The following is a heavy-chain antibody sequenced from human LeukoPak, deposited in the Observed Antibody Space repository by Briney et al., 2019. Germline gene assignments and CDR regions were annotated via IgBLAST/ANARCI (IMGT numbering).Heavy chain of an antibody. D-gene: IGHD6-13*01. CDR2: IYYSGST. CDR1: GGSISSSSYY. V-gene: IGHV4-39*07. CDR3: ARDSAHLVPDY. J-gene: IGHJ4*02. Sequence: TSETLSLTCTVSGGSISSSSYYWGWIRQPPGKGLEWIGSIYYSGSTYYNPSLKSRVTISVDTSKNQFSLKLSSVTAADTAVYYCARDSAHLVPDYWGQGTLVTVSS.